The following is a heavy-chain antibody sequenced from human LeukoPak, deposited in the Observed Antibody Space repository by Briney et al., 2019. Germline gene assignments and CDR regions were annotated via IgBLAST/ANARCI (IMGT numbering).Heavy chain of an antibody. CDR1: GFTVSSNY. D-gene: IGHD3-3*01. V-gene: IGHV3-53*01. CDR2: IYSGGST. CDR3: ARSYYDFWSGYLAFDY. Sequence: GGSLRLSCAASGFTVSSNYMSWVRQAPGKGLEWVSVIYSGGSTDYTDSVKGRFTISRDNSKNTLYLQMNSLRAEDTAVYYCARSYYDFWSGYLAFDYWGQGTLVTVSS. J-gene: IGHJ4*02.